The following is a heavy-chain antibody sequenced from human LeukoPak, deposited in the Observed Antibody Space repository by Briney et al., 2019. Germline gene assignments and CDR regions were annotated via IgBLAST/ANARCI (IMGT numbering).Heavy chain of an antibody. D-gene: IGHD3-10*01. Sequence: GGSLRLSCAASGFTFDDYAMHWVRQAPGKGLEWVSGISWNSGSIGYADSVKGRFTISRDNAKNSLYLQMNSLRAEDTALYYCARARYYYGSGSYYYYYYGMDVWGQGTTATVSS. CDR1: GFTFDDYA. J-gene: IGHJ6*02. V-gene: IGHV3-9*01. CDR2: ISWNSGSI. CDR3: ARARYYYGSGSYYYYYYGMDV.